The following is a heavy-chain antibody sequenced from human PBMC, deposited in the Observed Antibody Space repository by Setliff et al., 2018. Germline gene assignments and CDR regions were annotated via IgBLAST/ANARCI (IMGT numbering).Heavy chain of an antibody. CDR2: IIPIPGIA. Sequence: SVKVSCKASGGTFSSYAISWVRQAPGQRLEWMGGIIPIPGIANYAQKFQGRVTMARDTSISTAYMEVSSLRSEDTAVYFCARDRFYNSWSGTSITAPHDAFDIWGQGTMVTVSS. D-gene: IGHD3-3*01. CDR1: GGTFSSYA. CDR3: ARDRFYNSWSGTSITAPHDAFDI. J-gene: IGHJ3*02. V-gene: IGHV1-69*10.